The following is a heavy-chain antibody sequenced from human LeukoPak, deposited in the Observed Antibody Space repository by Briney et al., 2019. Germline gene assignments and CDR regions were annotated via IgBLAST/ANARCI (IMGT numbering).Heavy chain of an antibody. CDR3: AATYYYDGSGDY. D-gene: IGHD3-22*01. Sequence: PGGSLRLSCAASGFTFSTYEMNWVRQAPGKGLEWVSYISSTGSNIYYADSVKGRFTIFRDNAKNSLYLLMNSLRTEDMAVYYCAATYYYDGSGDYWGQGTLVTVSS. CDR2: ISSTGSNI. CDR1: GFTFSTYE. V-gene: IGHV3-48*03. J-gene: IGHJ4*02.